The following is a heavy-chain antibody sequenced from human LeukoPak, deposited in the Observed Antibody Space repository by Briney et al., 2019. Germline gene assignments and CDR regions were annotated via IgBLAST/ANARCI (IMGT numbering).Heavy chain of an antibody. V-gene: IGHV3-21*01. D-gene: IGHD3-16*01. CDR3: ARDMNAVDY. CDR2: ISSSSSYI. Sequence: GRSLRLSCAASGFTFSSYSMNWVRQAPGKGLEWVSSISSSSSYIYYADSVKGRFTISRDNAKNSLYLQMNGLRAEDTAVYYCARDMNAVDYWGQGTLVTVSS. CDR1: GFTFSSYS. J-gene: IGHJ4*02.